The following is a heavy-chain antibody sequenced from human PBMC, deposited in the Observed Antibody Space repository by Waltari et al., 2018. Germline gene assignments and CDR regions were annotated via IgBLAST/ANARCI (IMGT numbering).Heavy chain of an antibody. D-gene: IGHD3-22*01. J-gene: IGHJ4*02. V-gene: IGHV3-23*03. CDR3: AKGFDRASFDY. CDR2: FHGGGDT. Sequence: EVQLLESGGGLVQPGGSLRLSCAASGFSFSSYTMNWVRQAPGKGLEWVAVFHGGGDTHYADCVKGRFTISRDNSKNMLYLQMNSLRPEDTAVYYCAKGFDRASFDYWGQGALVTVSS. CDR1: GFSFSSYT.